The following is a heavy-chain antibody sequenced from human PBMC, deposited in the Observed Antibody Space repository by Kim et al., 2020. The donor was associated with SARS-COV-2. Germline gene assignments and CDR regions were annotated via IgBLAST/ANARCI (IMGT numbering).Heavy chain of an antibody. CDR3: AKGPDSPIRDFDY. D-gene: IGHD2-21*01. Sequence: YADSVKGRFTISRVNSKHTLYLQSNSLRAEDTAVYYCAKGPDSPIRDFDYWGQGTLVTVSS. J-gene: IGHJ4*02. V-gene: IGHV3-23*01.